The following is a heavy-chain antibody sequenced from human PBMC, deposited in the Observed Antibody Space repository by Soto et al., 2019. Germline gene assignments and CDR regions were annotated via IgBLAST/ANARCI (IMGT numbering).Heavy chain of an antibody. Sequence: QITLKESGPTRVEPTQTLTLTCTFSGFSLSTSGVGVGWIRQPPGKALERLALIYWDDDKRYSPSLKKRLTITKDTSNNQVVLTMTNMDPVDTATYYCAHSAGLQGNWNGGYFDFWGQGALVTVSS. V-gene: IGHV2-5*02. CDR1: GFSLSTSGVG. CDR3: AHSAGLQGNWNGGYFDF. D-gene: IGHD1-1*01. CDR2: IYWDDDK. J-gene: IGHJ4*02.